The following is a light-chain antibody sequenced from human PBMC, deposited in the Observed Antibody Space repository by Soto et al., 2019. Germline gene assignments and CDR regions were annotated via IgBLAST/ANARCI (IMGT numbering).Light chain of an antibody. Sequence: DLQLTQSPFFLSASVGDRVTITCRASQGISSYLAWYQQKPGKAPKLLIYAASTLQSGVPSRFSGSGSGTEFTLTISSLQPEDFATYYCQHLDSYSTFGQGTRLEIK. V-gene: IGKV1-9*01. CDR3: QHLDSYST. CDR2: AAS. CDR1: QGISSY. J-gene: IGKJ5*01.